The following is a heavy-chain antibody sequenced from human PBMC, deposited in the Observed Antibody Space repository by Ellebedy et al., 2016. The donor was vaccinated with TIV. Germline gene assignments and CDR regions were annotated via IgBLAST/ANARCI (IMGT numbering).Heavy chain of an antibody. CDR2: LYHSGSA. CDR3: AGVRHSWFDP. J-gene: IGHJ5*02. Sequence: MPSETLSLTCTVSGGSTSRHYWSWLRQPPGKGLEWIGYLYHSGSANYHPSLRSRVTISSDTSKKKITLNLTSVTAADTAIYYCAGVRHSWFDPWGQGTLVTVSS. V-gene: IGHV4-59*11. CDR1: GGSTSRHY.